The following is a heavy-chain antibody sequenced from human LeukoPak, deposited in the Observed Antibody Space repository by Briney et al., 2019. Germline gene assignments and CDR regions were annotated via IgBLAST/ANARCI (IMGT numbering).Heavy chain of an antibody. J-gene: IGHJ6*02. V-gene: IGHV1-18*01. CDR2: ISAYNGNT. CDR1: GYTFTSYG. D-gene: IGHD3-3*01. CDR3: ARADLNYDFYGMDV. Sequence: ASVKVSCKASGYTFTSYGISWVRQAPGQGLEWMGWISAYNGNTNYAQKLQGRVTMTRDTSTSTVYMELSSLRSEDTAVYYCARADLNYDFYGMDVWGQGTTVTVSS.